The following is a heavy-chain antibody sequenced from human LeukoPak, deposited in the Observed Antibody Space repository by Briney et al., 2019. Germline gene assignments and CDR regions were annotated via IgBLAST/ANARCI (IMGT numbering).Heavy chain of an antibody. CDR3: ASLDYGGNRGYYFDY. CDR1: GGSISSGSYY. D-gene: IGHD4-23*01. J-gene: IGHJ4*02. Sequence: SQTLSLTCTVPGGSISSGSYYWSWIRQPAGKGLEWIGRIYTSGSTNYNPSLKSRVTISVDTSKNQFSLKLSSVTAADTAVYYCASLDYGGNRGYYFDYWGQGTLVTVSS. CDR2: IYTSGST. V-gene: IGHV4-61*02.